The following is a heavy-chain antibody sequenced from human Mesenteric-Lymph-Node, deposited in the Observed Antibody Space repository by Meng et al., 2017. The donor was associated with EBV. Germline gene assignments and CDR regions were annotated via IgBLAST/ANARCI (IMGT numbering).Heavy chain of an antibody. V-gene: IGHV4-4*02. CDR2: IYHSGST. CDR3: ARGGIRGTRVTTSGVWNFDL. Sequence: VQLQGAGPVLVKPSGTLSLTWVVSGGSISSHNWWTWVRQSPGKGLDWIGEIYHSGSTNYNPSLKSRVTTSVDKSKNQFSLKLTSVTAADTAVYYCARGGIRGTRVTTSGVWNFDLWGRGTLVTVSS. J-gene: IGHJ2*01. D-gene: IGHD4-17*01. CDR1: GGSISSHNW.